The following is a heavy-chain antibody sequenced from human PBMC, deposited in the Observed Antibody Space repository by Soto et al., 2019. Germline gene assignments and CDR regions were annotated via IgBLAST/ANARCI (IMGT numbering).Heavy chain of an antibody. CDR1: GYRFANHW. D-gene: IGHD4-17*01. V-gene: IGHV5-51*01. CDR2: IYPGDSEI. J-gene: IGHJ4*02. Sequence: PGESLKISCESFGYRFANHWIGWVRQMPGEGLEWMGIIYPGDSEIRYSPSFQGQVTISADQAIDTAYPQLDNLQASDTAIYYCARTPLMSLASTVNLDYWGQGTLVTVSS. CDR3: ARTPLMSLASTVNLDY.